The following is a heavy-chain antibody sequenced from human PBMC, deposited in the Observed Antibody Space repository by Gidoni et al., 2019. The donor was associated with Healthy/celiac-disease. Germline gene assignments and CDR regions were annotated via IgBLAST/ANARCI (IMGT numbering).Heavy chain of an antibody. CDR3: AKDAGDYGERGPPYY. CDR2: ISGSGGST. D-gene: IGHD4-17*01. J-gene: IGHJ4*02. V-gene: IGHV3-23*01. Sequence: EVQLLESGGCLVQPGGCLRLSCAASGFALSSYAMSWVRQAPGKGLGWVAAISGSGGSTYYADSVKGRFTISRDNSKNTLYLQMNSLRAEDTAVYYCAKDAGDYGERGPPYYWGQGTLVTVSS. CDR1: GFALSSYA.